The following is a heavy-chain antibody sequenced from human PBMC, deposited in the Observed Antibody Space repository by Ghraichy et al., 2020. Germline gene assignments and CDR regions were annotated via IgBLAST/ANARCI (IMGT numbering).Heavy chain of an antibody. J-gene: IGHJ2*01. Sequence: GESLNISCAASGFTVSSNYMTWVRQAPGKGLEWVSVIYSGGKTYYADSVKGRFTISRDNSKNTLYLQMNSLRAEDTAVYYCAREGYSGSYYGYYYYDLWGRGTLVAVSS. V-gene: IGHV3-53*01. D-gene: IGHD1-26*01. CDR3: AREGYSGSYYGYYYYDL. CDR1: GFTVSSNY. CDR2: IYSGGKT.